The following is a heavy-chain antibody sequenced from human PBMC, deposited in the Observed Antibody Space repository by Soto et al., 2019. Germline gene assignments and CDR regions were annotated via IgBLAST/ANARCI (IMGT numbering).Heavy chain of an antibody. CDR1: GGSITRSSSS. Sequence: QLQLQESGPGLVKPSETLSLTCTVSGGSITRSSSSWDWIRQPPGKGLEWIGSIYYSGSTYYNPSLQGRVTISVDTSKNQFSLKLSSVTAPDTAVYYCVRRSDGGWFDPWGQGTLVTVSS. CDR3: VRRSDGGWFDP. V-gene: IGHV4-39*01. J-gene: IGHJ5*02. D-gene: IGHD3-16*01. CDR2: IYYSGST.